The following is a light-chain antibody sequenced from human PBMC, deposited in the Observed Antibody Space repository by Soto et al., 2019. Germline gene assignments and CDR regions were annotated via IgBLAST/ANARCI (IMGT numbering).Light chain of an antibody. CDR1: NSDIGSNY. J-gene: IGLJ2*01. CDR2: ENN. Sequence: QSVLTQPPSVSAAPGQKVTISRSGRNSDIGSNYVSWYQQVPGTAPKLLIYENNRRPAGVPDRFSGSKSGTSATLGITGLQTGDEADYYCGSWDSSLFVGVFGGGTKVTVL. CDR3: GSWDSSLFVGV. V-gene: IGLV1-51*01.